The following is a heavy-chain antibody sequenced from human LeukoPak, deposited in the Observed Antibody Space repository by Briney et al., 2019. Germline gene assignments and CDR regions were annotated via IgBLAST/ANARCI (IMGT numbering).Heavy chain of an antibody. V-gene: IGHV4-61*02. J-gene: IGHJ4*02. Sequence: SETLSLTCTVSGGSISSGSYYWTWIRQPAGKALEWIGRIYVSESANYNSSLKSRVTILVDTSKSQFSLKLSSVTAADTAVYYCARRSVRPNSPFDYWGQGTLVTVSS. CDR3: ARRSVRPNSPFDY. CDR1: GGSISSGSYY. CDR2: IYVSESA. D-gene: IGHD3-10*01.